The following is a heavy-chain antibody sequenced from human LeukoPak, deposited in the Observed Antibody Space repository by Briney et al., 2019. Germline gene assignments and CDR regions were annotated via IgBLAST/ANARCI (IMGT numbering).Heavy chain of an antibody. V-gene: IGHV1-2*06. CDR3: ARERWPQLALFDY. J-gene: IGHJ4*02. CDR2: INPNSGGT. Sequence: ASVKVSCKASGYTFTGYYMHWVRQAPGQGLEWMGRINPNSGGTNYAQKFQGRVTMTRDTSISTAYMELSRLRSDDTAVYYCARERWPQLALFDYWGQGTLVTVSS. D-gene: IGHD5-24*01. CDR1: GYTFTGYY.